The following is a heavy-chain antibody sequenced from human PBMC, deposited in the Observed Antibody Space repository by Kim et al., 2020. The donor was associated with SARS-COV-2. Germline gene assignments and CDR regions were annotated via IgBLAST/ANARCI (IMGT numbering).Heavy chain of an antibody. D-gene: IGHD6-13*01. CDR3: ARAGGGSSSWYNWFDP. CDR2: INPSGGST. Sequence: ASVKVSCKASGYTFTSYYMHWVRQAPGQGLEWMGIINPSGGSTSYAQKFQGRVTMTRDTSTSTVYMELSSLRSEDTAVYYCARAGGGSSSWYNWFDPWGQGTLVTVSS. CDR1: GYTFTSYY. V-gene: IGHV1-46*01. J-gene: IGHJ5*02.